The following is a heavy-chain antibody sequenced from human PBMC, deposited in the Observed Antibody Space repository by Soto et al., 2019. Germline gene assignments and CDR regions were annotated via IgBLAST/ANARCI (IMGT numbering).Heavy chain of an antibody. D-gene: IGHD3-9*01. CDR3: AREDYDILTGYSLYGMDV. J-gene: IGHJ6*02. CDR2: IYHSGST. Sequence: TSETLSLTCAVSGYSISSGYYWGWIRQPPGKGLEWIGSIYHSGSTYYNPSLKSRVTISVDTSKNQFSLKLSSVTAADTAVYYCAREDYDILTGYSLYGMDVWGQGTTVTVSS. CDR1: GYSISSGYY. V-gene: IGHV4-38-2*02.